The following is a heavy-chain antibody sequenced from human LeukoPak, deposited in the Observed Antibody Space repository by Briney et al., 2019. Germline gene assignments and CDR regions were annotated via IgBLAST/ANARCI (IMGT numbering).Heavy chain of an antibody. CDR3: ARERYGNYH. CDR2: IKEDGSVK. CDR1: GFTFSSFW. Sequence: GGSLRLSCAASGFTFSSFWMIWVRQAPGKGLEWVANIKEDGSVKNYVDSVKGRFTISRDNAKNSLFLQMNSLRAEDTAVYYCARERYGNYHWGQGTLVTVSS. J-gene: IGHJ5*02. D-gene: IGHD4-23*01. V-gene: IGHV3-7*03.